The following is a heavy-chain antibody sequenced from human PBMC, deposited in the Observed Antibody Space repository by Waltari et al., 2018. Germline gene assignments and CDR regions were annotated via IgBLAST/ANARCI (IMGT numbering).Heavy chain of an antibody. Sequence: QVQLQESGPGLVKPSQTLSLTCTVSGGSISSGDYYWSWIRQPPGKGLEWIGYIYYSGSNNNNPTHKGRVTISVNTSKNQCSLKRSSVTAADTAVYYCARDLATDWFDPWGQGTLVTVSS. CDR1: GGSISSGDYY. CDR2: IYYSGSN. CDR3: ARDLATDWFDP. J-gene: IGHJ5*02. V-gene: IGHV4-30-4*08. D-gene: IGHD5-12*01.